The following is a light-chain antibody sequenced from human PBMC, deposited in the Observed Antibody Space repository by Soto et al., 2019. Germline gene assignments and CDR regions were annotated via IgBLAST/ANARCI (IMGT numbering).Light chain of an antibody. CDR3: TSYTAFSTDIL. Sequence: QSALTQPASVSGSPGQSITTSCTGTSSDVGNYNFVSWYQHHAGTAPKLIIYQVTNRPSGVSDRFSGSKSSDTASLTISGLQAADEADYYCTSYTAFSTDILFGGGTKLTVL. V-gene: IGLV2-14*01. J-gene: IGLJ2*01. CDR1: SSDVGNYNF. CDR2: QVT.